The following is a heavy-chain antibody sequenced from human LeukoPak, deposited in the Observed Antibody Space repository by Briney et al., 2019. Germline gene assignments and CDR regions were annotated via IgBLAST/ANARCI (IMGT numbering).Heavy chain of an antibody. J-gene: IGHJ6*03. Sequence: GGSLRLSCAASGITFNSYTMNWVRQAPGKGLEWVSSISSSSSYIYYAALVKGRFTISRDNAKNSLYLQMNRLRAEDTAVYYCERCGYSHGYGWGGGYYYYYMDVWGKGTTVTVSS. D-gene: IGHD5-18*01. CDR3: ERCGYSHGYGWGGGYYYYYMDV. CDR2: ISSSSSYI. CDR1: GITFNSYT. V-gene: IGHV3-21*01.